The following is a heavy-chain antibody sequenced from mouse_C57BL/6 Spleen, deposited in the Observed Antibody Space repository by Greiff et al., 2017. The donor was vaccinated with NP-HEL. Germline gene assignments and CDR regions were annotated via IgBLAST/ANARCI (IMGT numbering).Heavy chain of an antibody. CDR1: GYTFTSYW. CDR2: IDPSDSYT. Sequence: QVQLQQPGAELVRPGTSVKLSCKASGYTFTSYWMHWVKQRPGQGLEWIGVIDPSDSYTNYNQKFKGKATLTVDTSSSTAYMQLSSLTSEDSAVYYCARGLITTERDYGGQGTTLTVSS. D-gene: IGHD1-1*01. J-gene: IGHJ2*01. V-gene: IGHV1-59*01. CDR3: ARGLITTERDY.